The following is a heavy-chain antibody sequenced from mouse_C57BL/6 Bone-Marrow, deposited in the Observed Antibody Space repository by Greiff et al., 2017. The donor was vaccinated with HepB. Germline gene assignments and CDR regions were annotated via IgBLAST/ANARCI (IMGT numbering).Heavy chain of an antibody. CDR2: ISYDGSN. J-gene: IGHJ3*01. CDR3: ARVGWLLGCWFAY. D-gene: IGHD2-3*01. Sequence: DVQLQQSGPGLVKPSQSLSLTCSVTGYSITSGYYWNWIRQFPGNKLEWMGYISYDGSNNYNPSLKNRISITRDTSKNQFFLKLNSVTTEDTATYYCARVGWLLGCWFAYWGQGTLVTVSA. CDR1: GYSITSGYY. V-gene: IGHV3-6*01.